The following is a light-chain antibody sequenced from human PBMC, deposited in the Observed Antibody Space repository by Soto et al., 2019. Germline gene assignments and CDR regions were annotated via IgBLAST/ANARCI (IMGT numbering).Light chain of an antibody. J-gene: IGLJ1*01. CDR1: SSNIGAGFD. Sequence: QSVVTQPPSVSGAPGQRVTISCTGSSSNIGAGFDVHWYQQLPGTAPKLLIYGNSNRPSGVPDRFSGSKSGTSASLAITGLQAEVEADYYCQSYDSSLSGYVFGTGTKVTVL. CDR3: QSYDSSLSGYV. V-gene: IGLV1-40*01. CDR2: GNS.